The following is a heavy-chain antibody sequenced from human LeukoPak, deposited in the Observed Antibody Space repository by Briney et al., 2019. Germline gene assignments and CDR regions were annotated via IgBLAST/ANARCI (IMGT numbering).Heavy chain of an antibody. Sequence: SETLSLTCTVSGYSISSGYYWGWIRQPPGKGLEWIGSIYHSGGTYYNPSLKSRVTISVDTSKNQFSLKLSSVTAADTAVYYCARDGSVLRFLEWLGYAFDIWGQGTMVTVSS. CDR2: IYHSGGT. CDR1: GYSISSGYY. J-gene: IGHJ3*02. CDR3: ARDGSVLRFLEWLGYAFDI. D-gene: IGHD3-3*01. V-gene: IGHV4-38-2*02.